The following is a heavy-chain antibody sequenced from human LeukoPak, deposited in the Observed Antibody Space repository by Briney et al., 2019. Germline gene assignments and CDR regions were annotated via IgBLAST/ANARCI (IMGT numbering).Heavy chain of an antibody. D-gene: IGHD3-10*01. V-gene: IGHV1-69*13. CDR2: IIPIFGTA. CDR3: ARGSSYGSGIYYYYYYMDV. J-gene: IGHJ6*03. CDR1: GGTFSSYA. Sequence: PVKVSCKASGGTFSSYAISWVRQAPGQGLEWMGGIIPIFGTANYAQKFQGRVTITADESTSTAYMELSSLRSEDTAVYYCARGSSYGSGIYYYYYYMDVWGKGTTVTVSS.